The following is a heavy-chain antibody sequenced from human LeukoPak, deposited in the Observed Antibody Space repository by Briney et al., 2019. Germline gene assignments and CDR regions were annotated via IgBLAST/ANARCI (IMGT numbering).Heavy chain of an antibody. CDR2: IETNTGTP. V-gene: IGHV7-4-1*02. Sequence: ASVKVSCKASGYTFTSYAMNWVRQAPGQGLEWMGWIETNTGTPTYAQGFTGRFVFSLDTSVSTAYLQISGLKADDTAVYYCARDREGYLAWGQGTLVTVSS. CDR3: ARDREGYLA. J-gene: IGHJ5*02. CDR1: GYTFTSYA. D-gene: IGHD1-1*01.